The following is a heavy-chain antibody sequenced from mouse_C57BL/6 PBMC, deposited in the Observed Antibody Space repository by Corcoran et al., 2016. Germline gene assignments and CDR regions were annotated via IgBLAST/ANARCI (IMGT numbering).Heavy chain of an antibody. Sequence: EVQLQQSGPERVKPAASVKLSCKASGYTFTDYYMNWVKQSHGKRLKWIGDINPNNGGTSYNQKFKGKVTLNVDKSSSTAYMELRSLTSEDSAVYYCAREALPNFDYWGQGTTLTVSS. V-gene: IGHV1-26*01. CDR3: AREALPNFDY. J-gene: IGHJ2*01. CDR1: GYTFTDYY. CDR2: INPNNGGT.